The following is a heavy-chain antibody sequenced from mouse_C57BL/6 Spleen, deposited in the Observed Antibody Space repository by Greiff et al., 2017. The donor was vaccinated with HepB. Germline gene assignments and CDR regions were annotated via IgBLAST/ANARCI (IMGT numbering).Heavy chain of an antibody. J-gene: IGHJ4*01. CDR1: GYSITSGYY. D-gene: IGHD1-1*02. CDR3: ARERGFPYAMDY. CDR2: ISYDGSN. Sequence: DVQLQESGPGLVKPSQSLSLTCSVTGYSITSGYYWNWIRQFPGNKLEWMGYISYDGSNNYNPSLKNRISITRDTSKNQFFLKLNSVTTEDTATYYCARERGFPYAMDYLGQGTSVTVSS. V-gene: IGHV3-6*01.